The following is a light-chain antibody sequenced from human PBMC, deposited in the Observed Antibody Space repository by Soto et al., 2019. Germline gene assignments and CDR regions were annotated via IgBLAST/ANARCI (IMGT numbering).Light chain of an antibody. V-gene: IGKV3D-15*01. Sequence: EIVMTQSPATLSVSPGERATLSCRASQSVSSNLAWYQQKPGQAPRLLIYGASTRATGIPARFSGSGSGTEFTRTISGLQSEDFAVYYCQQYNNWAPGVTFGPGTKVDIK. CDR3: QQYNNWAPGVT. J-gene: IGKJ3*01. CDR1: QSVSSN. CDR2: GAS.